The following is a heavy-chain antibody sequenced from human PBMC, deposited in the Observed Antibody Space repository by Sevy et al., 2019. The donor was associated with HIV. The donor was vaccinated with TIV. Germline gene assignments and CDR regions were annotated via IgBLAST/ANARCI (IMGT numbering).Heavy chain of an antibody. D-gene: IGHD2-15*01. CDR1: GFTFSSYA. V-gene: IGHV3-30-3*01. CDR3: SRDSGVVVTATSPHYYYYGMDV. CDR2: ISYDGSNK. Sequence: GGSLRLSCAASGFTFSSYAMHWVRQAPGKGLEWVAVISYDGSNKYYADSGKGRFTIARDNSKNTLYLQMNSRRAEVTAVYYCSRDSGVVVTATSPHYYYYGMDVWGQGTTVTVSS. J-gene: IGHJ6*02.